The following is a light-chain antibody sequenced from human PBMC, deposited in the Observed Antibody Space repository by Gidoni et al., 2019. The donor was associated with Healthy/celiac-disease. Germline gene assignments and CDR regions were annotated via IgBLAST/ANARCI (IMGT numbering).Light chain of an antibody. V-gene: IGKV1-6*01. J-gene: IGKJ1*01. CDR1: QGSRND. CDR3: LQDYNYPRT. Sequence: AIQMTQCPSSLSASVGDRVTITCRASQGSRNDLGWYQQKPGKAPKLLIYAASSLQSGVPSRFSGSGSGTDFTLTISSLQPEYFATYYCLQDYNYPRTFGQGTKVEIK. CDR2: AAS.